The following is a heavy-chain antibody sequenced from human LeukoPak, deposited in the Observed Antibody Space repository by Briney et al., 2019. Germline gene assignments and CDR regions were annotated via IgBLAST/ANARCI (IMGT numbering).Heavy chain of an antibody. CDR3: ARIAIGGGEWHFDS. CDR1: GDSFTDYY. V-gene: IGHV1-2*02. Sequence: ASVKVSCKASGDSFTDYYMHWVRQAPGQGLERMGWINPKSGGTNYAQTFQGRVTMTRDTSIRTAYMELSRLRGDDTAVYYCARIAIGGGEWHFDSWGQGTLVTVSS. D-gene: IGHD3-16*01. J-gene: IGHJ4*02. CDR2: INPKSGGT.